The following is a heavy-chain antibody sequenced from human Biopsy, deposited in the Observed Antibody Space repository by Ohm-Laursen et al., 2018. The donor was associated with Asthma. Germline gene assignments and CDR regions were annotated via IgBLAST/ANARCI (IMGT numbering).Heavy chain of an antibody. CDR1: GYIFTSYW. D-gene: IGHD3-10*01. V-gene: IGHV5-51*01. CDR2: IFPGDSDT. J-gene: IGHJ4*02. Sequence: GASLKLSCKASGYIFTSYWIGWELQMPGKGLEWMGNIFPGDSDTIYSPSFHGQVTISADNSISTAYLQWRGLKASDTAMYYCARLAYGSGSFFDFWGQGTLVTVAS. CDR3: ARLAYGSGSFFDF.